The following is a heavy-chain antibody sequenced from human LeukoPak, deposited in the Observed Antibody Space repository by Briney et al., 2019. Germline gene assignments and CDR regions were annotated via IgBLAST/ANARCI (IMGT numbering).Heavy chain of an antibody. V-gene: IGHV1-2*02. J-gene: IGHJ4*02. Sequence: ASVKVSCKASGYTFTGYYMHWVRQAPGQGLEWMGWINPNSGGTNYAQKFQGRVTMTRDTSISTAYMELSRLRSDDTAAYYCARDSGGSNATVRFDYWGQGTLVTVSS. D-gene: IGHD1-26*01. CDR2: INPNSGGT. CDR1: GYTFTGYY. CDR3: ARDSGGSNATVRFDY.